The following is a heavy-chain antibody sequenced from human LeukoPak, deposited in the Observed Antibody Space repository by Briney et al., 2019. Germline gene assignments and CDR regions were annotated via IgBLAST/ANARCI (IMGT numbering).Heavy chain of an antibody. V-gene: IGHV1-69*13. J-gene: IGHJ6*03. D-gene: IGHD3-9*01. CDR3: ASVHYDILTGYDDYYYMDV. Sequence: ASVKVSCKASGYTFTSYGISWVRQAPGQGLEWMGGIIPIFGTANYAQKFQGRVTITADESTSTAYMELSSLRSEDTAVYYCASVHYDILTGYDDYYYMDVWGKGTTVTISS. CDR1: GYTFTSYG. CDR2: IIPIFGTA.